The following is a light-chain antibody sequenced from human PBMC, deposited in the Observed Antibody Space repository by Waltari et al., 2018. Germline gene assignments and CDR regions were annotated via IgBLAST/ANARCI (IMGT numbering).Light chain of an antibody. V-gene: IGLV3-1*01. J-gene: IGLJ3*02. CDR3: QALDTSTSVV. Sequence: SEVTQSPSVSVSPGETAIITCSGHRLGDKYVSWYQQTAGQSPLLLIYQDRKRPSGIPGRFSGSSSGNTATLTITAVQAADEGDYYCQALDTSTSVVFGGGTKLTVL. CDR1: RLGDKY. CDR2: QDR.